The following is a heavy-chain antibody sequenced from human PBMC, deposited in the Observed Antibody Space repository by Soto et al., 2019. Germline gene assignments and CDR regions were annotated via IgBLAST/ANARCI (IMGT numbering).Heavy chain of an antibody. Sequence: QVQLVESGGGVVQPGTSLRLSCAASGFSFSKYGIHWVRQAPGKGLEWVAIITYDGSNKYYLDSVKGRFTISRDNSRNTAFLQMDSLTAEDTATYYCAKALSEGIPTYCFDSWGQGARVTVTS. D-gene: IGHD3-10*01. CDR1: GFSFSKYG. V-gene: IGHV3-30*18. J-gene: IGHJ4*02. CDR2: ITYDGSNK. CDR3: AKALSEGIPTYCFDS.